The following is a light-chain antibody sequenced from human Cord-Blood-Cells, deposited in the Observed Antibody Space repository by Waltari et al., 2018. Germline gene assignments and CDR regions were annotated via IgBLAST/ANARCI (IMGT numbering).Light chain of an antibody. CDR1: SRDVVGYNY. CDR2: EVS. J-gene: IGLJ1*01. V-gene: IGLV2-14*01. Sequence: QSALTQPASVSGSPGQSITTSCTGPSRDVVGYNYVPWYQQHPGKAPKLMIYEVSNRPSGVSNRFSGSKSGNTASLTISGLQAEDEADYYCSSYTSSSTPYVFGTGTKVTVL. CDR3: SSYTSSSTPYV.